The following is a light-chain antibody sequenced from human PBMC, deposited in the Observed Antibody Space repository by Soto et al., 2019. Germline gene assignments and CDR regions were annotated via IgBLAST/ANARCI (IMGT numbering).Light chain of an antibody. CDR2: DAS. CDR3: QQYNSYPWT. V-gene: IGKV1-5*01. Sequence: DIQSTPSPSTLSTSVGDRVTITCPLSQTIFNVLAWYQRKPGRAPNLLIYDASSLQSGVQSTFSGSGSGTEFTLTISSLQPGDFATYYCQQYNSYPWTFGQGTKVDIK. J-gene: IGKJ1*01. CDR1: QTIFNV.